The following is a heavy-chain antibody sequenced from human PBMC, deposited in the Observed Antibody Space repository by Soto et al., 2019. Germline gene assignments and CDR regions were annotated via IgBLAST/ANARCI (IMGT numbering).Heavy chain of an antibody. Sequence: ASVKVSCKASGYTFTSYGISWVRQAPGQGLEWMGWISAYNGNTNYAQKLQGRVTMTTDTSTSTAYMELRSLRSDDTAVYYCVSAVVVAAHGGYYYGLDVWGQGTTVTVSS. V-gene: IGHV1-18*04. CDR1: GYTFTSYG. CDR3: VSAVVVAAHGGYYYGLDV. D-gene: IGHD2-15*01. J-gene: IGHJ6*02. CDR2: ISAYNGNT.